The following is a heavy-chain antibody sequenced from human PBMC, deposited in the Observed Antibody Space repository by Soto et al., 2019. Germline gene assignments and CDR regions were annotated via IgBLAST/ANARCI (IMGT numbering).Heavy chain of an antibody. J-gene: IGHJ4*02. CDR1: GYTFTSYG. D-gene: IGHD4-4*01. CDR3: ARGSKMTTVTPVDY. V-gene: IGHV1-18*01. CDR2: ISAYNGNT. Sequence: ASVKVSSKASGYTFTSYGISWVRQAPGQGLEWMGWISAYNGNTNYAQKLQGRVTMTTDTSTSTAYMELRSLRSDDTAVYYCARGSKMTTVTPVDYWGQGTLVTVSS.